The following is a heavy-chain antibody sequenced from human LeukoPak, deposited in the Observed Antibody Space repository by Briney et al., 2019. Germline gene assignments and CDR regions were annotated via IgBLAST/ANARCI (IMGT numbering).Heavy chain of an antibody. CDR2: IYYSGST. V-gene: IGHV4-30-4*01. CDR1: GGSISSGDYY. D-gene: IGHD6-13*01. Sequence: SQTLSLTCTVSGGSISSGDYYWSWLRQPPGKGLEWIGYIYYSGSTYYNPSLKSRVTISVDTSKNQFSLKLSSVTAADTAVYYCAGKTRHGSRPVPYYFDYWGQGTLVTVSS. CDR3: AGKTRHGSRPVPYYFDY. J-gene: IGHJ4*02.